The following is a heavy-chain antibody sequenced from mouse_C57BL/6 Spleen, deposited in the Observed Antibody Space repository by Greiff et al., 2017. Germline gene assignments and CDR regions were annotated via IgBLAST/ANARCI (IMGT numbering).Heavy chain of an antibody. CDR2: IYPGSGST. V-gene: IGHV1-55*01. Sequence: QVQLQQSGAELVKPGASVKMSCKASGYTFTSYWITWVKQRPGQGLEWIGDIYPGSGSTNYNEKFKSKATLTVDTSSSTAYMQLSSLTSEDSAVYYCARWGYYSNLYAMDYWGQGTSVTVSS. CDR1: GYTFTSYW. CDR3: ARWGYYSNLYAMDY. D-gene: IGHD2-5*01. J-gene: IGHJ4*01.